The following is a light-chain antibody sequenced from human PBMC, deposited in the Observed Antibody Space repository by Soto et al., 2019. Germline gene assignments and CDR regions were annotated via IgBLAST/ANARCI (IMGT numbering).Light chain of an antibody. J-gene: IGLJ2*01. V-gene: IGLV1-44*01. CDR3: AAWDDSLNGLL. CDR2: SNN. Sequence: QTVVTQPPSASGTPGQRVTISCSGSSSNIGSNTVNWYQQLPGAAPKLLIYSNNQRPSGVPDRFSGSKSGTSASLAISGLQSEDEADYYCAAWDDSLNGLLFGGGTKLT. CDR1: SSNIGSNT.